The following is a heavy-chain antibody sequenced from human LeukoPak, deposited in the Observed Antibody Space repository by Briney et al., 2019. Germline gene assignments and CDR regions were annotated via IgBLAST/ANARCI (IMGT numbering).Heavy chain of an antibody. CDR3: VRENNFNYKNFDY. CDR1: GFTFSSHW. Sequence: ASVKVSCKASGFTFSSHWMHWVRQAPGQGLGWLGLIDPTGFITVYAQRFQGRLSVTSDASAGTIYMELRSLTSENTAVYYCVRENNFNYKNFDYWGPGTLVTVSS. J-gene: IGHJ4*02. CDR2: IDPTGFIT. D-gene: IGHD1/OR15-1a*01. V-gene: IGHV1-46*01.